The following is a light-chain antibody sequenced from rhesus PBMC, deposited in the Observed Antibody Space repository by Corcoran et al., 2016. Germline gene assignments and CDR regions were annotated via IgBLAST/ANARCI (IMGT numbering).Light chain of an antibody. V-gene: IGLV2-38*01. CDR3: CSYGGGGTYI. Sequence: QSALTQSPSLSKALGQSVTISCTGTRSNIGSYNDVSWYQQDSGTAHTLLIYDVNKRPSGVSSHFSASKSGNTASLTISGLQAEDEADYYCCSYGGGGTYIFGTGTRLTVL. CDR1: RSNIGSYND. J-gene: IGLJ1*01. CDR2: DVN.